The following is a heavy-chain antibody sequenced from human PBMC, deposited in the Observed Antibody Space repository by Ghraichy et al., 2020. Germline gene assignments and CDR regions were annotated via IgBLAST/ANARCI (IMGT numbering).Heavy chain of an antibody. CDR1: GFTFSNYP. CDR2: ITGSGDRT. V-gene: IGHV3-23*01. Sequence: GESLNISCAASGFTFSNYPMTWVRQSPGKGLEWVSTITGSGDRTFYTDSVKGRFTISRDNSKNTLFVQMNSLRAEDTAVYYSAKTNPYGTTWYGRSDYWGQGTLVTVSS. D-gene: IGHD6-13*01. J-gene: IGHJ4*02. CDR3: AKTNPYGTTWYGRSDY.